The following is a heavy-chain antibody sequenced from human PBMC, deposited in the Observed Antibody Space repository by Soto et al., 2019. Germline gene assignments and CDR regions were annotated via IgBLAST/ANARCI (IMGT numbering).Heavy chain of an antibody. CDR1: GFTFSSYE. J-gene: IGHJ3*02. CDR2: ISSSGSTI. CDR3: ATLPDSGGAFDI. Sequence: GGSLRLSCAASGFTFSSYETNWVRQAPGKGLEWVSYISSSGSTIYYADSVKGRFTISRDNAKNSLYLQMNSLRAEDTAVYYCATLPDSGGAFDIWGQGTMVTVSS. V-gene: IGHV3-48*03. D-gene: IGHD4-17*01.